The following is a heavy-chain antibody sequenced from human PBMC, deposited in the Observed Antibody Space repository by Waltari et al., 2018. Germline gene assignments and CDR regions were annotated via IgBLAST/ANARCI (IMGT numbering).Heavy chain of an antibody. CDR3: VRTGNGHSSCWYSGDY. V-gene: IGHV3-33*01. J-gene: IGHJ4*02. CDR2: IWYDGSKK. D-gene: IGHD6-19*01. CDR1: GFTFSSYG. Sequence: QVQLVESGGGVVQPGRSLRLSCAASGFTFSSYGMHWVRQAPDKGLEWVAIIWYDGSKKYYADSVKGLFTISIDNSIFTLFLQMNSLSVLYIAVYYCVRTGNGHSSCWYSGDYWGQGTLFTV.